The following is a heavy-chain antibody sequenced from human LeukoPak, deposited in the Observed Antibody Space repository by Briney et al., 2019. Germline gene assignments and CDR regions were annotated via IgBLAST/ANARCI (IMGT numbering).Heavy chain of an antibody. J-gene: IGHJ4*02. CDR3: ASPDYYDSTSGDY. CDR1: GFTFSSYA. D-gene: IGHD3-22*01. CDR2: ISYDGSNK. Sequence: GGSLRLSCAASGFTFSSYAMHWVRQAPGKGLEWAAVISYDGSNKYYADSVKGRFTISRGNSKNTLYLQMNSLRAEDTAVYYCASPDYYDSTSGDYWGQGTLVTVSS. V-gene: IGHV3-30-3*01.